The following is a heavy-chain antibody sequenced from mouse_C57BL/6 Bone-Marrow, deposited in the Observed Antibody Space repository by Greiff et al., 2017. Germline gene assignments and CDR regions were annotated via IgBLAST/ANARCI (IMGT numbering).Heavy chain of an antibody. D-gene: IGHD1-1*01. CDR1: GYTFTSYW. J-gene: IGHJ1*03. CDR3: ASPFLYYDSSYWYFDV. CDR2: IDPSDSET. V-gene: IGHV1-52*01. Sequence: QVQLQQPGAELVRPGSSVKLSCKASGYTFTSYWMHWVKQRPIQGLEWIGNIDPSDSETHYNQKFKDKATLTVDKSSSTAYMQLSSLTSEDSAVYYCASPFLYYDSSYWYFDVWGTGTTVTVSS.